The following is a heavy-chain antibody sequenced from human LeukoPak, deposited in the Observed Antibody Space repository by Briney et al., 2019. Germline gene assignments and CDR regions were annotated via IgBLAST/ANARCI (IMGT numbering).Heavy chain of an antibody. J-gene: IGHJ6*02. D-gene: IGHD2-15*01. Sequence: ASVKVSCKASGYTFTSYDINWVRQATGQGLEWMGWMNPNRGNTGYAQKFQGRVTMTRNTSISTAYMELSSLRSEDTAVYYCARGWTVAAKGYYYYYGMDVWGQGTTVTVSS. CDR2: MNPNRGNT. V-gene: IGHV1-8*01. CDR3: ARGWTVAAKGYYYYYGMDV. CDR1: GYTFTSYD.